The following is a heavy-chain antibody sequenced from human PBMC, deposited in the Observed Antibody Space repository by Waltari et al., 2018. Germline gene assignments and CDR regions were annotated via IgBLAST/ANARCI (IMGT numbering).Heavy chain of an antibody. Sequence: EVQLLESGGGLVQPGGSLRLSCAASGFTFSSYAVRWVRPAPGKRLEWVSVISGSGGNIYYADAVKGRFTISRDKSKNTLYLQMNRLRAEDTAVYYCAKEGSSIVGAAFDFWGQGTLVTVSS. CDR3: AKEGSSIVGAAFDF. J-gene: IGHJ4*02. CDR1: GFTFSSYA. V-gene: IGHV3-23*01. D-gene: IGHD1-26*01. CDR2: ISGSGGNI.